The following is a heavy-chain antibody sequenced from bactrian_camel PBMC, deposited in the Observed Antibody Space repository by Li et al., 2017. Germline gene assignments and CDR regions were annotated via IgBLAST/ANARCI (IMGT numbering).Heavy chain of an antibody. D-gene: IGHD5*01. CDR3: STRWFGYYDLTY. J-gene: IGHJ4*01. CDR1: GFTFSSYW. Sequence: VQLVESGGGSVQPGGSLRLSCAASGFTFSSYWMYWVRQAPGKGLEWVSAINTGGDTTYYADSVKGRFTISRDNAKNTLYLQLNSLKTDDTAMYSCSTRWFGYYDLTYWGQGTQVTVS. V-gene: IGHV3S1*01. CDR2: INTGGDTT.